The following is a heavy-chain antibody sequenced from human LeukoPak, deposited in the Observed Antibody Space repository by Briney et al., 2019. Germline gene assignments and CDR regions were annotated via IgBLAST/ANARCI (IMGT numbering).Heavy chain of an antibody. CDR2: ISGSGGST. J-gene: IGHJ3*02. D-gene: IGHD6-19*01. CDR1: GFTFSSYA. CDR3: AKTPGAVPDAFDI. Sequence: GGSLRLSCAASGFTFSSYAMSWVRQAPGKGLEWVSAISGSGGSTYYADSVEGRFTISRDNSKSTLYLQMNSLRAEDTAVYYCAKTPGAVPDAFDIWGQGTMVTVSS. V-gene: IGHV3-23*01.